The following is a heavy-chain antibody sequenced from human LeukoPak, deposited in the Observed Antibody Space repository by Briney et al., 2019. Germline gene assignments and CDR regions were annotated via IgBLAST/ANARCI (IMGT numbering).Heavy chain of an antibody. CDR1: GFTFSNSW. D-gene: IGHD6-13*01. CDR2: IKVDGSEK. J-gene: IGHJ5*02. CDR3: ARAYSSPNWFDP. V-gene: IGHV3-7*04. Sequence: PRGSLRLSCAASGFTFSNSWMSWVRQAPGKGLEWVANIKVDGSEKYYVDSVKGRFTISRDNAKSSLYLQMNSLRAEDTAVYYCARAYSSPNWFDPWGQRTLATVSS.